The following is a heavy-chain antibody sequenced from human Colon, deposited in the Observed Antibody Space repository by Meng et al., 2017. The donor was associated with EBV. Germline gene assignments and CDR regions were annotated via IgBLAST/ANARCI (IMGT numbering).Heavy chain of an antibody. CDR3: ASFDHIPRRNYFDY. J-gene: IGHJ4*02. CDR1: GGSMISGNYY. D-gene: IGHD2-21*01. Sequence: QVPLQESGPGLVEPSQTLSLTCTVSGGSMISGNYYWSWIRQPPAKGLEWIGYIHHSGSAYYNPSLKSRVSISVDTSKNQFSLNLNSMTAADTAVYYCASFDHIPRRNYFDYWGQGTLVTVSS. V-gene: IGHV4-30-4*01. CDR2: IHHSGSA.